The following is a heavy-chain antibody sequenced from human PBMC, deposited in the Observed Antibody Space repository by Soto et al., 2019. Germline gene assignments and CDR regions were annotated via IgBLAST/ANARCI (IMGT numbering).Heavy chain of an antibody. Sequence: SETLSLTCPVSGCSISSYYWSWIRQPPGKGLEWIGYIYYSGSTNYNPSLKSRVTISVDTSKNQFSLKLSSVTAADTAVYYCARDTCSGGSCYPDYWGQGTLVTVSS. J-gene: IGHJ4*02. V-gene: IGHV4-59*01. CDR3: ARDTCSGGSCYPDY. CDR1: GCSISSYY. D-gene: IGHD2-15*01. CDR2: IYYSGST.